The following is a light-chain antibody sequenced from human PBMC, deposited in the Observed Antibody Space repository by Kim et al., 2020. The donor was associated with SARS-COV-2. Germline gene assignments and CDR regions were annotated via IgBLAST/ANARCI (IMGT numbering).Light chain of an antibody. Sequence: LNLTCTQRRGQTKFTCACHQQEPGKAPRFLMKVEESGSYNKGGGVPDLFSCSSGGADRYLIISTHATEDDADYYCETWDSNIQVFGVGTKLTVL. J-gene: IGLJ3*02. CDR1: RGQTKFT. CDR2: VEESGSY. V-gene: IGLV4-60*03. CDR3: ETWDSNIQV.